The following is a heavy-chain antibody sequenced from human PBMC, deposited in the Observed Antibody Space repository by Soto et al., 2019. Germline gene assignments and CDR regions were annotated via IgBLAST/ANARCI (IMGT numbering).Heavy chain of an antibody. CDR3: ARHVPYCSDTSHCAYGMDV. D-gene: IGHD2-2*01. Sequence: LSLTCTVSGGSISSYYWSWIRQPPGKGLEWIGYIYYSGSTNYNPSLKSRVTISVDTSKNQFSLKLSSVTAADTAVYYCARHVPYCSDTSHCAYGMDVWGQGTTVTVSS. CDR2: IYYSGST. J-gene: IGHJ6*02. V-gene: IGHV4-59*08. CDR1: GGSISSYY.